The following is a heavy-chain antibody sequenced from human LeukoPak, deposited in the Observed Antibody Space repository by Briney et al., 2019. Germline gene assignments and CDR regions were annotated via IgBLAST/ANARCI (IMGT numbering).Heavy chain of an antibody. V-gene: IGHV1-46*01. CDR3: ARGDYYDSSGYHLYYFDY. CDR1: GYTFTSYY. CDR2: INPSGGST. Sequence: GASVKVPCKASGYTFTSYYMHWVRQAPGQGLEWMGIINPSGGSTSYAQKFQGRVTMTRDTSTSTVYMELSSLRSEDTAVYYCARGDYYDSSGYHLYYFDYWGQGTLVTVSS. J-gene: IGHJ4*02. D-gene: IGHD3-22*01.